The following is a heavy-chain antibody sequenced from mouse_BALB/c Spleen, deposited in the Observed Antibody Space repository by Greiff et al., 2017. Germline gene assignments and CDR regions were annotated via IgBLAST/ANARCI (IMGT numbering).Heavy chain of an antibody. V-gene: IGHV5-6-3*01. CDR2: INSNGGST. D-gene: IGHD2-1*01. CDR1: GFTFSSYG. J-gene: IGHJ2*01. Sequence: EVMLVESGGGLVQPGGSLKLSCAASGFTFSSYGMSWVRQTPDKRLELVATINSNGGSTYYPDSVKGRFTISRDNAKNTLYLQMSSLKSEDTAMYYCAREIYGNYDALDYWGQGTTLTVSS. CDR3: AREIYGNYDALDY.